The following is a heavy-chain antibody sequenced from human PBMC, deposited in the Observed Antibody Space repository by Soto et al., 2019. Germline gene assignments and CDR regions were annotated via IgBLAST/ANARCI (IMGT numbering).Heavy chain of an antibody. CDR3: AKAPPHLYDFWSGYYRPLGY. V-gene: IGHV3-23*01. Sequence: PGGSLRLSWAASGFTFSGYAMSCVCQAPGKGLEWVSAISGSGGSTYYADSVKGRFTISRDNSKNTLYLQMNSLRAEDTAVYYCAKAPPHLYDFWSGYYRPLGYWGQGTLVSVSS. CDR1: GFTFSGYA. CDR2: ISGSGGST. D-gene: IGHD3-3*01. J-gene: IGHJ4*02.